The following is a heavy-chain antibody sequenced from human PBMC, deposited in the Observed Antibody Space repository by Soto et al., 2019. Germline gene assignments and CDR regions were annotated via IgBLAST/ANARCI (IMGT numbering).Heavy chain of an antibody. D-gene: IGHD4-17*01. Sequence: QVQLQESGPGLVEPSGTLSLTCAVSSDSISSGNWWSWVRQPPGKGLEWIGEIDHSGTTTYNPSLKSRVTISVDKSENQFSLKLTSLTAADTAVYYCASGVNDYGARHPLNYFDYWGQGTLVTVSS. CDR3: ASGVNDYGARHPLNYFDY. V-gene: IGHV4-4*02. J-gene: IGHJ4*02. CDR1: SDSISSGNW. CDR2: IDHSGTT.